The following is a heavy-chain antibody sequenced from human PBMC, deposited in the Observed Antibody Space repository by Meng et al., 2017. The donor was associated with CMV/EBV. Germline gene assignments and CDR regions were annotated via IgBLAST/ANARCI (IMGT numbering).Heavy chain of an antibody. CDR1: GFTFSSDW. V-gene: IGHV3-7*01. D-gene: IGHD3-3*01. CDR2: IKQDGSEK. CDR3: ARDRENYDFWSGYYYGMDV. Sequence: GGSLRLSCAASGFTFSSDWMSWVRQAPGKGLEWVANIKQDGSEKYYVDSVKGRFTISRDNAKNTLYLQMNSLRAEDTAVYYCARDRENYDFWSGYYYGMDVWGQGTTVTVSS. J-gene: IGHJ6*02.